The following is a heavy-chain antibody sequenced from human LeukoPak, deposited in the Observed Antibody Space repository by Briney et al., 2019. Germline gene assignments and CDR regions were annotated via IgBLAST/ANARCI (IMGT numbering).Heavy chain of an antibody. CDR2: ISGSGGRT. V-gene: IGHV3-23*01. CDR3: AKVRAPRQYYFDY. J-gene: IGHJ4*02. CDR1: GFTFSSDV. D-gene: IGHD1-26*01. Sequence: PGGSLRLSCAASGFTFSSDVMSWVRQAPGKGLEWVSAISGSGGRTYYADSVKGRFTISRDNSKSTLYLQMNSLRAEDTAVYYCAKVRAPRQYYFDYWGQGTLVTVSS.